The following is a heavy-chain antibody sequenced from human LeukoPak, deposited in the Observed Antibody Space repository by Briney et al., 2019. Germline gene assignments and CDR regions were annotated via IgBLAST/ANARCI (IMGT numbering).Heavy chain of an antibody. J-gene: IGHJ3*02. V-gene: IGHV3-30*18. D-gene: IGHD6-13*01. Sequence: GGSLRLSCAASGFTFSSYGMHWVRQAPGKGLEGVTVISYDGSNEYFADSVKGRFTISRDNSKNTLYLQMSSLRAEDTAVYYCAKEEAADGDAFDIWGQGTMVTVSS. CDR1: GFTFSSYG. CDR2: ISYDGSNE. CDR3: AKEEAADGDAFDI.